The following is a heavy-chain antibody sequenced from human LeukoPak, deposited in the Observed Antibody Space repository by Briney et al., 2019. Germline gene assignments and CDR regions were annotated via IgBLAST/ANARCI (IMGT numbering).Heavy chain of an antibody. CDR2: ISWDGGST. CDR3: AKDKVSGTSTSVMDV. CDR1: GFTFDDYT. D-gene: IGHD1-26*01. Sequence: PGGSLRLSCAASGFTFDDYTMHWVRQAPGKGLEWVSLISWDGGSTYYADSVKGRFTISRDNAKNSLYLQMNSLRAEDTALYYCAKDKVSGTSTSVMDVWGQGTTVTVSS. V-gene: IGHV3-43*01. J-gene: IGHJ6*02.